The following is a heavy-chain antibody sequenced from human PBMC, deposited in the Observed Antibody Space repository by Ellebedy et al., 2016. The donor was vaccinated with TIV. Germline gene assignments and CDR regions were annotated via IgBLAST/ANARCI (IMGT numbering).Heavy chain of an antibody. CDR1: GFTFRSYD. J-gene: IGHJ4*02. CDR2: ISYDGSNK. D-gene: IGHD6-19*01. V-gene: IGHV3-30-3*01. Sequence: GESLKISCAASGFTFRSYDVHWVRQAPGKGLKWVAVISYDGSNKYYADSVKGRFTISRDNSKNTLYLQMNSLRAEDTAVYYCANLPGIAVAGTVDYWGQGTLVTVSS. CDR3: ANLPGIAVAGTVDY.